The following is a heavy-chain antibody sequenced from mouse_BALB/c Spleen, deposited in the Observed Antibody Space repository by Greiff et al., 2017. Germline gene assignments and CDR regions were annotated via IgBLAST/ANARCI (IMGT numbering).Heavy chain of an antibody. J-gene: IGHJ4*01. CDR3: ARTDGYYGAMDY. D-gene: IGHD2-3*01. V-gene: IGHV1-4*01. CDR1: GFSFTSYW. Sequence: QVQLQQSGADLATPGASVKMSCKASGFSFTSYWMHWVKQRPGQGLEWIGYINPSTGYTEYNQKFKDMATLTADKSSSTAYMQLSSLTSEDSAVYYCARTDGYYGAMDYWGQGTSVTVSS. CDR2: INPSTGYT.